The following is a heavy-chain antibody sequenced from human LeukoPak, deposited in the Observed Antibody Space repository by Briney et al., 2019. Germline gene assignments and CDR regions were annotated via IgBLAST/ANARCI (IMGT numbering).Heavy chain of an antibody. CDR2: IIPIFGTA. V-gene: IGHV1-69*13. J-gene: IGHJ4*02. Sequence: SVKVSCKASGGTFSSYAISWVRQAPGQGLEWMGGIIPIFGTASYAQKFQGRVTITADESTSTAYMELSSLRSEDTAVYYCARDMYLVDYGDYFGFDYWGQGTLVTVSS. CDR3: ARDMYLVDYGDYFGFDY. CDR1: GGTFSSYA. D-gene: IGHD4-17*01.